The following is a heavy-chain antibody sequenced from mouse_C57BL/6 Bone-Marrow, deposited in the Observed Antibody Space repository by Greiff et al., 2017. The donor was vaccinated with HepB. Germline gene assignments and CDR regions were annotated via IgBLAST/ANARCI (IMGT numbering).Heavy chain of an antibody. Sequence: EVKLQESGAELVRPGASVKLSCTASGFNIKDYYMHWVKQRPEQGLEWIGRIDPEDGDTEYAPKFQGKATMTADKSSNTAYLQLSSLTSEATAVYYCTTPELGRAYWGQGTLVTVSA. CDR3: TTPELGRAY. CDR1: GFNIKDYY. CDR2: IDPEDGDT. V-gene: IGHV14-1*01. J-gene: IGHJ3*01. D-gene: IGHD4-1*01.